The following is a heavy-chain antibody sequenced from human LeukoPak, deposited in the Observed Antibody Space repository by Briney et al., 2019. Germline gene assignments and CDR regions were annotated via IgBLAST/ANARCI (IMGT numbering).Heavy chain of an antibody. CDR2: IKTKTYGGTT. V-gene: IGHV3-49*03. D-gene: IGHD1-26*01. CDR3: SRGVIVGAAYFDY. Sequence: GGSLRLSCTTSGFAFGDHGVSWFRQAPGKGPEWISFIKTKTYGGTTEYAASVKGRFTISRDDSTGIAYLQMDSLKPEDTAVYYCSRGVIVGAAYFDYWGQGTLVTVSS. J-gene: IGHJ4*02. CDR1: GFAFGDHG.